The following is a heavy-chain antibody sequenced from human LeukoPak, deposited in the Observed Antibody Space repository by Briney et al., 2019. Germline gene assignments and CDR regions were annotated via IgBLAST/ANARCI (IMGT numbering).Heavy chain of an antibody. V-gene: IGHV3-23*01. D-gene: IGHD3-22*01. CDR2: ISGSGDST. Sequence: GGSLRLSCAASGFTFSSYAMSWVRQAPGKGLEWVSAISGSGDSTYYADSVKGRFTISRDNSKNTLYLQMNSLRDEDTAVYYCAKDPWGYYDSSGIFDYWGQGTLVTVSS. CDR1: GFTFSSYA. J-gene: IGHJ4*02. CDR3: AKDPWGYYDSSGIFDY.